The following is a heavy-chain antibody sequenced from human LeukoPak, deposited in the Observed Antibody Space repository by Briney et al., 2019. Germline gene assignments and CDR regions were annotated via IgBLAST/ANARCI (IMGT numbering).Heavy chain of an antibody. D-gene: IGHD3-10*01. V-gene: IGHV4-39*01. CDR2: IYYSGST. Sequence: SETLSLTCTVSGGSISSSSYYWGWIRQPPGKGLEWIGSIYYSGSTYYNPSLKSRVTISVDTSKNQFSLMLSSVIAADTAVYYCARPTMPYYYGSGSYDYWGQGTLVTVSS. CDR3: ARPTMPYYYGSGSYDY. CDR1: GGSISSSSYY. J-gene: IGHJ4*02.